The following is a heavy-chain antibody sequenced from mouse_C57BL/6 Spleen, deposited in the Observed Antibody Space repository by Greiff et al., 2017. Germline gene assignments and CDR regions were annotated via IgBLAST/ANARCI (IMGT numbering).Heavy chain of an antibody. V-gene: IGHV3-6*01. CDR1: GYSITSGYY. Sequence: EVKLMESGPGLVKPSQSLSLTCSVTGYSITSGYYWNWIRQFPGNKLEWMGYISYDGSNNYNPSLKNRISITRDTSKNQFFLKLNSVTTEDTATXYCAREGDSLDFWGQGTTLTVSS. CDR3: AREGDSLDF. J-gene: IGHJ2*01. CDR2: ISYDGSN.